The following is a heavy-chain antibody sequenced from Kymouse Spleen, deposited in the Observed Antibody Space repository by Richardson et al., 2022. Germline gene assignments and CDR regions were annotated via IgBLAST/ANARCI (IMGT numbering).Heavy chain of an antibody. CDR1: GGSFSGYY. V-gene: IGHV4-34*01. J-gene: IGHJ6*02. Sequence: QVQLQQWGAGLLKPSETLSLTCAVYGGSFSGYYWSWIRQPPGKGLEWIGEINHSGSTNYNPSLKSRVTISVDTSKNQFSLKLSSVTAADTAVYYCARNIVGATDGYYYYGMDVWGQGTTVTVSS. CDR2: INHSGST. CDR3: ARNIVGATDGYYYYGMDV. D-gene: IGHD1-26*01.